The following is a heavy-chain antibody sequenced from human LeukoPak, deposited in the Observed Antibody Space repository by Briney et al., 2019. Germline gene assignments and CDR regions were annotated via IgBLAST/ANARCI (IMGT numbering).Heavy chain of an antibody. V-gene: IGHV3-23*01. CDR2: ISGSGVST. J-gene: IGHJ4*02. CDR1: GFTFSSYA. CDR3: AKESRPGSGYPFDY. D-gene: IGHD3-3*01. Sequence: PGGSLRLSCAASGFTFSSYAMSWVRQAPGKGLEWVSAISGSGVSTYYADSAKGRFTISRDNSKNTLYLQMNSLRAEDTAVYYCAKESRPGSGYPFDYWGQGTLVTVSS.